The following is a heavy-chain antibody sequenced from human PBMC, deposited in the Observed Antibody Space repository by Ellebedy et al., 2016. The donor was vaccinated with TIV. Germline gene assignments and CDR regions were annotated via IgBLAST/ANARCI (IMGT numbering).Heavy chain of an antibody. D-gene: IGHD2/OR15-2a*01. CDR2: VYHSGHT. V-gene: IGHV4/OR15-8*01. Sequence: ESLKISCAASGYAFSNYAVSWVRQSPGRGLEWIGEVYHSGHTNYNPSLRSRVSISVDKSKSQFSLRLRSMTAADMAVYYCARDWTRGGGYFASWFDPWGQGTPVTVSS. CDR1: GYAFSNYA. J-gene: IGHJ5*02. CDR3: ARDWTRGGGYFASWFDP.